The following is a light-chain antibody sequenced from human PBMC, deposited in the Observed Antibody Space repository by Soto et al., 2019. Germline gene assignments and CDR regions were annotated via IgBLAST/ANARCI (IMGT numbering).Light chain of an antibody. CDR2: GAS. V-gene: IGKV3-15*01. J-gene: IGKJ1*01. Sequence: EIVLTQSPATLSLSPGERATLSCRASQSVSSYLAWYQQKPGQAPRLLIYGASTRATGIPARFSGSGSGTEFTLTISSLQSEDFALYYCQQFNIWPRTFGQGTKVDIK. CDR3: QQFNIWPRT. CDR1: QSVSSY.